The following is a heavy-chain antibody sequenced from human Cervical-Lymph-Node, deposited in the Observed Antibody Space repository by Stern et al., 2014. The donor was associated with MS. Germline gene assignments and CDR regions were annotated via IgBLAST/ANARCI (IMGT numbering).Heavy chain of an antibody. CDR3: ARVGCSGGSCYSYDAFDI. CDR1: GGSISSYY. V-gene: IGHV4-59*01. Sequence: QVQLEESGPGLVKPSETLSLTCTVSGGSISSYYWSWIRQPPGKGLEWIAYIYYSGSTNYNPSLKSRVTISVDTSKNQFSLKLSSVTAADTAVYYCARVGCSGGSCYSYDAFDIWGQGTVVTVS. D-gene: IGHD2-15*01. CDR2: IYYSGST. J-gene: IGHJ3*02.